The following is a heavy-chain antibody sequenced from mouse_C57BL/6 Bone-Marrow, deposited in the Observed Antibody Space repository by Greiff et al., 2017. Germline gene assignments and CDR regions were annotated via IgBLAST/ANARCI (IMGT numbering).Heavy chain of an antibody. D-gene: IGHD2-1*01. Sequence: QVQLKQSGPELVKPGASVKISCKASGYTFTDYYINWVKQRPGQGLEWIGWIYPGSGNTKYNEKFKGKATLTVDTSSSTAYMQLSSLTSEDSAVYFCAREGYYGNSYYYAMDYWGQGTSVTVSS. CDR1: GYTFTDYY. CDR2: IYPGSGNT. J-gene: IGHJ4*01. CDR3: AREGYYGNSYYYAMDY. V-gene: IGHV1-84*01.